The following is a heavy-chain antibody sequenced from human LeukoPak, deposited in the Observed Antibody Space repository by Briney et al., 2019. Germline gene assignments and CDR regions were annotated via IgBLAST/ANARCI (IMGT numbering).Heavy chain of an antibody. CDR2: IYSGGGT. J-gene: IGHJ5*02. CDR1: GFTVSSNY. D-gene: IGHD2-2*01. Sequence: GGSLRLSCAASGFTVSSNYMSWVRQAPGKGLEWVSVIYSGGGTYYADSVKGRFTISRDNAKNSLYLQMNSLRAEDTAVYYCARENIVVVPAAPPTGWFDPWGQGTLVTVSS. CDR3: ARENIVVVPAAPPTGWFDP. V-gene: IGHV3-66*01.